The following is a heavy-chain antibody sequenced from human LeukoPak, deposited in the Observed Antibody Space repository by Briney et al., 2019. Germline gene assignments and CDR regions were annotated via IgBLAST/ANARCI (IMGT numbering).Heavy chain of an antibody. CDR3: ARAGPRAFDI. Sequence: ASVKVSCKASGYTFTSYDVHWVRQATGQGLEWMGWINPNSGGTNYAQKFQGRVTMTRDTSISTAYMELSRLRSDDTAVYYCARAGPRAFDIWGQGTMVTVSS. V-gene: IGHV1-2*02. J-gene: IGHJ3*02. CDR1: GYTFTSYD. CDR2: INPNSGGT.